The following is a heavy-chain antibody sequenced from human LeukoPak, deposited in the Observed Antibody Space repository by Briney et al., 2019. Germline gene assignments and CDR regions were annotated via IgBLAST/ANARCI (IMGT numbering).Heavy chain of an antibody. CDR1: GYTFTSYD. V-gene: IGHV1-8*01. D-gene: IGHD2-15*01. J-gene: IGHJ4*02. CDR2: MNPNSGNT. CDR3: ARAYCSGGSCYCDY. Sequence: ASVKVSCKASGYTFTSYDINWVRQATGQGLEWMGWMNPNSGNTGYAQKFQGRVTMTRNTSISTAYMELSSLRSEDTAVYYCARAYCSGGSCYCDYWGQGTLVTVSS.